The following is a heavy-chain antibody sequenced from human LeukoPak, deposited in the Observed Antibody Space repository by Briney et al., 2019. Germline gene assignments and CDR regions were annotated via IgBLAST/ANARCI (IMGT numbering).Heavy chain of an antibody. D-gene: IGHD2/OR15-2a*01. CDR2: IYYTGST. Sequence: SETLSLTCTVSGGSINNYYWSWVRQPPGAGLEWLAYIYYTGSTNYNPSLKTRLTISVDTSKNQFSLRLSSVTAADTAVYYCARFSQYYDSPTHYLDYWGQGILVTVSS. V-gene: IGHV4-59*08. CDR3: ARFSQYYDSPTHYLDY. CDR1: GGSINNYY. J-gene: IGHJ4*02.